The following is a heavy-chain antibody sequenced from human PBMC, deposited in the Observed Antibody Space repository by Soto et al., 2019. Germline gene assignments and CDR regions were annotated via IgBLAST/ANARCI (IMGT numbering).Heavy chain of an antibody. Sequence: GGSLRLSCAASGFTFSSYAMTWVRQAPGTGLEWVSVIGVSGGDTYYADSVKGRFTISRDNSKNTLYLQMNSLRAEDTAVYYCAKRAASLNDYCDPMDVWGQGTTVTVSS. J-gene: IGHJ6*02. CDR3: AKRAASLNDYCDPMDV. CDR2: IGVSGGDT. D-gene: IGHD2-15*01. V-gene: IGHV3-23*01. CDR1: GFTFSSYA.